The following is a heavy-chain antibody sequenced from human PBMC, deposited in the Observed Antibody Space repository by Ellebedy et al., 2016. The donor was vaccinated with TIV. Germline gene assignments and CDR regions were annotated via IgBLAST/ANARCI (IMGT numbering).Heavy chain of an antibody. CDR1: GFTFSSYG. CDR2: ISYDGSNK. D-gene: IGHD2-2*01. CDR3: ARGYCSSTSCYVWSVAVAGRPDY. J-gene: IGHJ4*02. Sequence: GESLKISCAVSGFTFSSYGMHWVRQAPGKGLEWVAVISYDGSNKYYADSVKGRFTISRDNSKNTLYLQMNSLRAEDTAVYYCARGYCSSTSCYVWSVAVAGRPDYWGQGTLVTVSS. V-gene: IGHV3-30*03.